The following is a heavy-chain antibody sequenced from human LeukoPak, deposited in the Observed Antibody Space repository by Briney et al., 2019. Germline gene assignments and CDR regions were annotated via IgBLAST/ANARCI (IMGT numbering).Heavy chain of an antibody. V-gene: IGHV1-8*03. J-gene: IGHJ3*02. D-gene: IGHD3-22*01. CDR1: GYTLTELS. CDR2: MNPNSGNT. Sequence: ASVKVSCKVSGYTLTELSMHWVRQATGQGLEWMGWMNPNSGNTGYAQKFQGRVTITRNTSISTAYMELSSLRSEDTAVYYCARGRQGYYGSSGYPDDAFDIWGQGKMVTVSS. CDR3: ARGRQGYYGSSGYPDDAFDI.